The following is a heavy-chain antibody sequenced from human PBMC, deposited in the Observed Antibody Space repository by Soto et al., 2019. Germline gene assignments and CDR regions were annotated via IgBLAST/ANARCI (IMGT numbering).Heavy chain of an antibody. D-gene: IGHD3-16*01. V-gene: IGHV1-69*06. Sequence: QVQVVQSGAEVKRPGSSVNVSCKASGGYFNNRQTLNSYPISWVRQAPGQGLEWMGGIIPLFGTTNYAQRFQGRVTITADKSTSTTNLEMNNVTSDDTAVYYCAKSWGGEIYYDSAMDVWGQGTRVTVSS. CDR1: GGYFNNRQTLNSYP. J-gene: IGHJ6*02. CDR3: AKSWGGEIYYDSAMDV. CDR2: IIPLFGTT.